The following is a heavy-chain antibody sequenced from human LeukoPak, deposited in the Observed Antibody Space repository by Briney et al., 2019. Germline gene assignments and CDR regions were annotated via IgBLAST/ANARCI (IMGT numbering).Heavy chain of an antibody. D-gene: IGHD6-13*01. Sequence: GASVKVSCKASGGTFSSYAISWVRQAPGQGLEWMGRIIPILGIANYAQKFQGRVTITADKSTSTAYMELSSLRSEDTAVYYCARQLPAAGLTYYYHYGMDVWGQGTTVTVSS. CDR3: ARQLPAAGLTYYYHYGMDV. CDR2: IIPILGIA. V-gene: IGHV1-69*04. CDR1: GGTFSSYA. J-gene: IGHJ6*02.